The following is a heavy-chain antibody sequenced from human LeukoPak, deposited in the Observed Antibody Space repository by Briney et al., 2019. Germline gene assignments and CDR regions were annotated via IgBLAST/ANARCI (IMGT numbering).Heavy chain of an antibody. V-gene: IGHV4-61*02. D-gene: IGHD5-24*01. CDR2: IFPGGNT. CDR3: AGNRDAYFLNAFDI. J-gene: IGHJ3*02. Sequence: PSQTLSLTCTVSGGSVSSGTYYWNWMRQPAGTGLEWIGRIFPGGNTYFNPSLKSRVAISVDSSKNQFSLTLSSVTAADTAVYYCAGNRDAYFLNAFDIWGQGTMVTVSS. CDR1: GGSVSSGTYY.